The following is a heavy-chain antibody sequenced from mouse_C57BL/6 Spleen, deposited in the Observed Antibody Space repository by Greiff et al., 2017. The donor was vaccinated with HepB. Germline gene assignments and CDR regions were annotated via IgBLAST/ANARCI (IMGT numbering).Heavy chain of an antibody. V-gene: IGHV5-9-1*02. J-gene: IGHJ2*01. CDR3: TRGGTTVVDPYYFDY. D-gene: IGHD1-1*01. Sequence: EVNVVESGEGLVKPGGSLKLSCAASGFTFSSYAMSWVRQTPEKRLEWVAYISSGGDYIYYADTVKGRFTISRDNARNTLYLQMSSLKSEDTAMYYCTRGGTTVVDPYYFDYWGQGTTLTVSS. CDR1: GFTFSSYA. CDR2: ISSGGDYI.